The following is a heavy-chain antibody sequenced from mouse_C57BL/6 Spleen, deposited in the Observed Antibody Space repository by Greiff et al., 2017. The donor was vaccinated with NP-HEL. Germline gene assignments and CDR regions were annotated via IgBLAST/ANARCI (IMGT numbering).Heavy chain of an antibody. J-gene: IGHJ2*01. Sequence: VQLQQPGAELVMPGASVKLSCKASGYTFTSYWMHWVKQRPGQGLEWIGEIDPSDSYTNYNQKFKGKSTLTVDKSSSTAYMQLSSLTSEDSAVYYCARLGSNYGYWGQGTTLTVSS. V-gene: IGHV1-69*01. CDR2: IDPSDSYT. CDR1: GYTFTSYW. D-gene: IGHD2-5*01. CDR3: ARLGSNYGY.